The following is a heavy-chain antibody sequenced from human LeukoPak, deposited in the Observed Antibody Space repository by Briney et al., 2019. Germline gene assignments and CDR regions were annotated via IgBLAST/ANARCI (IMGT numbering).Heavy chain of an antibody. V-gene: IGHV3-48*03. CDR2: ISSSGSTI. J-gene: IGHJ4*02. CDR1: GFTFSSYE. CDR3: ARDSSGCYDY. D-gene: IGHD6-19*01. Sequence: GGSLRLSCAASGFTFSSYEMNWVREAPGKGLEWVSYISSSGSTIYYADSVKGRFTISRDNAKNSLYLQMNSLRAEDTAVYYCARDSSGCYDYWGQGTLVTVSS.